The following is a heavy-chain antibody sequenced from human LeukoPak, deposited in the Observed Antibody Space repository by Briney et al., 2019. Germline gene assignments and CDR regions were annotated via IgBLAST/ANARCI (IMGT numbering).Heavy chain of an antibody. V-gene: IGHV3-48*04. J-gene: IGHJ4*02. CDR1: GFSFSNYW. Sequence: TGGSLRLSCAASGFSFSNYWMSWVRQAPGEGLEWVSYIGGSGSTIYYADSVKGRFSISRDNAKNSLYLQMNSLRAEDTAVYYCARGFTRAFDYWGQGTLVTVSS. D-gene: IGHD3-3*01. CDR3: ARGFTRAFDY. CDR2: IGGSGSTI.